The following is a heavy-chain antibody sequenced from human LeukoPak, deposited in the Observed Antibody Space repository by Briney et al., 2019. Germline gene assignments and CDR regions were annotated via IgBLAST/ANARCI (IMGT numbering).Heavy chain of an antibody. Sequence: PGGSLRLSCAASGFTLSPYGMNWVRQAPGMGLEWVSAISSSSTYIYYADSVKGRFNISRDNSKSTLFLQMNSLRVEDTAVYYCARGGIAVAGDDLWGQGTLVTVSA. V-gene: IGHV3-21*01. J-gene: IGHJ5*02. CDR2: ISSSSTYI. CDR1: GFTLSPYG. CDR3: ARGGIAVAGDDL. D-gene: IGHD6-19*01.